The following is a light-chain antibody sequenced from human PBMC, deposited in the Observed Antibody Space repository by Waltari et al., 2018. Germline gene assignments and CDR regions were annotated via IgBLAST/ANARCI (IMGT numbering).Light chain of an antibody. CDR2: FAS. V-gene: IGKV1-9*01. CDR1: QGINTY. J-gene: IGKJ5*01. CDR3: QHVDTYPIT. Sequence: QLTQPPSSLSASVGDSVTLTSRASQGINTYLAGYQQKPGKAPKLLIYFASTLQTAVPSTFSGSGSCTDFTLTISSLQPEDSATYYCQHVDTYPITFGQGTRLEIK.